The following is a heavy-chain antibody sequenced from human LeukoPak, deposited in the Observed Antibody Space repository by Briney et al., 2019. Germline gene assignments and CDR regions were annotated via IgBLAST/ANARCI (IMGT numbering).Heavy chain of an antibody. D-gene: IGHD1-26*01. J-gene: IGHJ4*02. V-gene: IGHV3-48*04. CDR1: GFTFSSYS. CDR2: IDTSSSTI. CDR3: ARDMGYSGSWPGYFDY. Sequence: GGSLRLSCVASGFTFSSYSMSWVRQAPGKGLEWVSYIDTSSSTIYYADSVKDRFTVSRDNAKNSLYLQMKSLRAEDITVYYCARDMGYSGSWPGYFDYWGQGVLVTVSS.